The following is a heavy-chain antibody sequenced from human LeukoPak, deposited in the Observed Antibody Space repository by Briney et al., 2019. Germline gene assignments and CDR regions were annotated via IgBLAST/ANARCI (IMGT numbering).Heavy chain of an antibody. J-gene: IGHJ4*02. CDR3: ARGNFGELEIDY. V-gene: IGHV1-3*01. D-gene: IGHD3-10*01. CDR2: INASNGNT. Sequence: ASVKVSCKASGYTFTSYAMHWVRQAPGQRLEWMGWINASNGNTKYSQKFQGRVTITRDTSASTAYMELSSLRSEDTAVYYCARGNFGELEIDYWGQGTLVTVSS. CDR1: GYTFTSYA.